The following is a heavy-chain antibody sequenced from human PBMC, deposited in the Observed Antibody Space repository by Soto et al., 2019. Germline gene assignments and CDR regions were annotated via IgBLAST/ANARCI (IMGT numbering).Heavy chain of an antibody. CDR3: ARVIWSGHLTSDL. CDR2: ISSSSSTI. V-gene: IGHV3-48*02. D-gene: IGHD3-3*01. J-gene: IGHJ5*02. CDR1: GFTFSSNS. Sequence: VQVVESGGGLVQPGGSLRLPCAASGFTFSSNSMNWVRQAPGKGLEWISYISSSSSTIYADSVKGRFTISRDNAKNSLYLQMNSLRDEDTAVYYCARVIWSGHLTSDLWGQGTLVTVSS.